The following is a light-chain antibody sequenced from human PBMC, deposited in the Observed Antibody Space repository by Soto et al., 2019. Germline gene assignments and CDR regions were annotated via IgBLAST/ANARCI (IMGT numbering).Light chain of an antibody. Sequence: DIQMTQSPSSLSASVGDRVTITCRASQGISDYLAWYQQKAGKVPKFLIYAASTLQSGVTSRFSGSGSGTYFTLTSSSLQPEDVATYYCQNDNSAPFTFGPGTKVEIK. CDR3: QNDNSAPFT. CDR1: QGISDY. CDR2: AAS. V-gene: IGKV1-27*01. J-gene: IGKJ3*01.